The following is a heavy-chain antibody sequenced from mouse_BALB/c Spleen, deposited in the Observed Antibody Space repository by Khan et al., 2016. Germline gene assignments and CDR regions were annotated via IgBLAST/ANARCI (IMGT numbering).Heavy chain of an antibody. CDR2: VDPCNGGT. V-gene: IGHV1S135*01. D-gene: IGHD2-1*01. CDR3: ASDLRWYAMDD. Sequence: VQLKESGPELVKPGASVKVSCKASGYTFTSYNMYWVKQSQGKSLEWIGYVDPCNGGTYYNQQFKGKATSTVDKSSSTAYMHLNSLTSVDSAVYYCASDLRWYAMDDWGQGTSVTVSS. J-gene: IGHJ4*01. CDR1: GYTFTSYN.